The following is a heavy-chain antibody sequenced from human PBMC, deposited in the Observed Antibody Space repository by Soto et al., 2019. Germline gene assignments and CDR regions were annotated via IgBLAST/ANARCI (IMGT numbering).Heavy chain of an antibody. CDR2: IYYSGST. CDR1: GGSVSSGSYY. J-gene: IGHJ4*02. Sequence: PSETLSLTCTVSGGSVSSGSYYWSWIRQPPGKGLEWIGYIYYSGSTNYNPSLKSRVTISVDTSKNQFSLKLSSVTAADTAVYYCARAPTLATDFDYWGQGTLVTAPQ. V-gene: IGHV4-61*01. D-gene: IGHD5-12*01. CDR3: ARAPTLATDFDY.